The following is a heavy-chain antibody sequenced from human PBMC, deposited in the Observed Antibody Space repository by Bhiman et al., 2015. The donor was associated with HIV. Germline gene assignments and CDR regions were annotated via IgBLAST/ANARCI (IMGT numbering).Heavy chain of an antibody. Sequence: EVQLVESGGGLVKPGESLRLSCAASGFTFSTYNMNWVRQAPGKGLEWVSLISSTSTNIFYADSVKGRFAVSRDNAKNSLYLQMNSLRAEDTAVYYCARGYTYSNRLLGFDYWGQGILVTVSS. J-gene: IGHJ4*02. CDR3: ARGYTYSNRLLGFDY. CDR2: ISSTSTNI. V-gene: IGHV3-21*01. CDR1: GFTFSTYN. D-gene: IGHD5-18*01.